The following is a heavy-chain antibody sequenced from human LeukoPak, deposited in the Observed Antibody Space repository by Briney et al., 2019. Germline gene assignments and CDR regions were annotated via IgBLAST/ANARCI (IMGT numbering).Heavy chain of an antibody. CDR2: IYQSGST. CDR3: ARGISPGSGWFFNI. CDR1: GGSISSGHW. D-gene: IGHD6-19*01. J-gene: IGHJ3*02. Sequence: SETLSLTCAVSGGSISSGHWRSWVRHPPMKRLEWIGEIYQSGSTNYNPSLNSRVTISVDKSKNQFSLKLTSVTAADTAVYYCARGISPGSGWFFNIWGQGTVVSVSS. V-gene: IGHV4-4*02.